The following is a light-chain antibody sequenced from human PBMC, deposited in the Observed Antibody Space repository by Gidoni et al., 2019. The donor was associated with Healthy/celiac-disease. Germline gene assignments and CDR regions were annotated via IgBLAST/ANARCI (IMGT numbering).Light chain of an antibody. V-gene: IGKV1-9*01. J-gene: IGKJ4*01. CDR1: QGISSY. CDR3: QQLNSYPRALT. CDR2: AAS. Sequence: IQLTQSPSFLSASVGDRVTITCRASQGISSYLAWYQQKPGKAPKLLIYAASTLQSGVPSRFSGSGSGTEFTLTISSLQPEDFATYYCQQLNSYPRALTFGGXTKVEIK.